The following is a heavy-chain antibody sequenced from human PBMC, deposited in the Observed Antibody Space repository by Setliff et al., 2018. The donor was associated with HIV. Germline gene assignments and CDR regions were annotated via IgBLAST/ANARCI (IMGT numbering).Heavy chain of an antibody. V-gene: IGHV3-21*01. CDR3: AAVFTGEPGRSLDY. CDR1: GFTFITST. Sequence: GGSLRLSCAVSGFTFITSTMNWVRQAPGKGLEWVASISSSGSYIHYADSVKGRFTISRDNAKNSQFLRMSGLRAEDTAVYYCAAVFTGEPGRSLDYWGQGTPVTVSS. J-gene: IGHJ4*02. D-gene: IGHD2-15*01. CDR2: ISSSGSYI.